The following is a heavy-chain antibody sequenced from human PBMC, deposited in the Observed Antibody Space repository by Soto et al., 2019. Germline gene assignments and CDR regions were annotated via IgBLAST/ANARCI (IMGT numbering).Heavy chain of an antibody. Sequence: QVQLVQSGGEVKKPGASVRVSCKASGYTFSNYGVSWVRQAPGQGLEWMGWISAFDGNTNYTEKFQYRVTMTTDTSTGTAYLELRSLRSDDTAMYFCARDGQFQLRPDAFDLWGQGTMVTVSS. CDR2: ISAFDGNT. V-gene: IGHV1-18*01. CDR1: GYTFSNYG. D-gene: IGHD2-2*01. CDR3: ARDGQFQLRPDAFDL. J-gene: IGHJ3*01.